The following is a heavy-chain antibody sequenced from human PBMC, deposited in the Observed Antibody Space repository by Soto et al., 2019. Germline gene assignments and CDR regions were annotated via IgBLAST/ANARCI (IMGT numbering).Heavy chain of an antibody. V-gene: IGHV3-23*01. CDR1: GFTFSSYA. J-gene: IGHJ6*02. CDR2: ISGSGGST. Sequence: QTGGSLRLSCAASGFTFSSYAMSWVRQAPGKGLEWVSAISGSGGSTYYADSVKGRFTISRDNSKNTLYLQMNSLRAEDTAVYYCAKEIAAAGTLYYYYYGMDVWGQGTTVTVSS. CDR3: AKEIAAAGTLYYYYYGMDV. D-gene: IGHD6-13*01.